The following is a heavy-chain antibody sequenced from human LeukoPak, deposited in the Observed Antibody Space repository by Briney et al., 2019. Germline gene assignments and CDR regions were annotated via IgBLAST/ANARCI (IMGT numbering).Heavy chain of an antibody. V-gene: IGHV1-2*02. CDR3: AREGTGVWFGEFRPIDY. CDR2: INPNKGGT. D-gene: IGHD3-10*01. J-gene: IGHJ4*02. Sequence: ASVKVSCKASGYTFTSYGISWVRQAPGQGLEWMGWINPNKGGTKYAQKFQGRVTMTRDTSISTAYMELSRLRSDDTAVYYCAREGTGVWFGEFRPIDYWGQGTLVTVSS. CDR1: GYTFTSYG.